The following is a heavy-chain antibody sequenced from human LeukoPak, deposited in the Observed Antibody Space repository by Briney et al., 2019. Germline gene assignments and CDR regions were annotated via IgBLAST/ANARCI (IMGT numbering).Heavy chain of an antibody. CDR2: ISWNSGSI. Sequence: GGSLRLSCAASGFTFSSYGMHWVRQAPGKGLEWVSGISWNSGSIGYADSVKGRFTISRDNAKNSLYLQMNSLRAEDTALYYCAKDYDFWSGLDYWGQGTLVTVSS. V-gene: IGHV3-9*01. J-gene: IGHJ4*02. CDR3: AKDYDFWSGLDY. D-gene: IGHD3-3*01. CDR1: GFTFSSYG.